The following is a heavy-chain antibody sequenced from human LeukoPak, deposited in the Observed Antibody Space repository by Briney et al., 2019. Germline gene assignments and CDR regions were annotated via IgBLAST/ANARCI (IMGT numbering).Heavy chain of an antibody. Sequence: PSETLSLTCAVYRGSFSGYYWSGIRQPPGKGLEWTGTSNHSGSTNYPPSLKSRVTISVDTSKIQFSLTLSSVTAADTAVYYCARSGGWELPARWGQGTLVTVSS. CDR1: RGSFSGYY. J-gene: IGHJ4*02. D-gene: IGHD1-26*01. V-gene: IGHV4-34*01. CDR3: ARSGGWELPAR. CDR2: SNHSGST.